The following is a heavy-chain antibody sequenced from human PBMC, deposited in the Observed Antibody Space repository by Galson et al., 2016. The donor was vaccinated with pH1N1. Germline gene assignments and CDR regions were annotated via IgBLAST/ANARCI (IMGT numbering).Heavy chain of an antibody. J-gene: IGHJ4*02. CDR2: VYTDGGRT. D-gene: IGHD4-23*01. V-gene: IGHV3-74*01. CDR3: ARGDYGGYVVDQ. Sequence: SLRLSCAASGFTFSAYWMHWVRQAPGKGLVWVSRVYTDGGRTGYADSVRGRFTISRDNAKNTLYLQMSSLRAEDTAVYYCARGDYGGYVVDQWGQGTLVAVSS. CDR1: GFTFSAYW.